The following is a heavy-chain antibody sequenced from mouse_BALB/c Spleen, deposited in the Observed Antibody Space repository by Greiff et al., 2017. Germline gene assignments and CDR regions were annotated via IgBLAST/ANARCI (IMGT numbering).Heavy chain of an antibody. Sequence: QVQLKQSGAELVRPGSSVKISCKASGYAFSSYWMNWVKQRPGQGLEWIGQIYPGDGDTNYNGKFKGKATLTADKSSSTAYMQLSSLTSEDSAVYFCAKTARAMFAYWGQGTLVTVSA. J-gene: IGHJ3*01. V-gene: IGHV1-80*01. CDR1: GYAFSSYW. CDR2: IYPGDGDT. D-gene: IGHD3-2*01. CDR3: AKTARAMFAY.